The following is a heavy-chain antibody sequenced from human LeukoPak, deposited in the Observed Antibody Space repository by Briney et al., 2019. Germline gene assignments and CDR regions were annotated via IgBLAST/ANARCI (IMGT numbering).Heavy chain of an antibody. CDR2: ISAYNGNT. V-gene: IGHV1-18*01. CDR1: GYTFTSYG. Sequence: ASVKVSCKASGYTFTSYGISWVRQAPGQGLEWMGWISAYNGNTNYAQKFQGRVTMTRNTSISTAYMELSSLRSEDTAVYYCARGDDYGDYEYWFDPWGQGTLVTVSS. J-gene: IGHJ5*02. D-gene: IGHD4-17*01. CDR3: ARGDDYGDYEYWFDP.